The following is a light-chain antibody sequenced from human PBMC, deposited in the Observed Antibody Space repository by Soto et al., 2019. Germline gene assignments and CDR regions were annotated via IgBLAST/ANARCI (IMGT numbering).Light chain of an antibody. V-gene: IGKV3-15*01. Sequence: EIVMTQSPATLSVSPGERVTLSCRASESLFGFLAWYQHKPGQAPRLLIYGVSTNATGVPARFSGSGSATYFTLTITSLQSDDSAVYYCQSYNDWPFAFGQGTKLEI. CDR2: GVS. J-gene: IGKJ2*01. CDR3: QSYNDWPFA. CDR1: ESLFGF.